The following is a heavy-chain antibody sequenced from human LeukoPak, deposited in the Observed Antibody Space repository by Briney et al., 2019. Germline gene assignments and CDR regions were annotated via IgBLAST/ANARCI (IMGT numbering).Heavy chain of an antibody. Sequence: SETLSCTCTVSGGSTSNYYWSWIRQPPGKGREYIGYIYYTWSTNYNPSLASRVTISVATSNNHFSLKLSSVTAADTAVYYCARDPGTLLRGSRRGYDGNYYYIDVWGKETTVTISS. CDR2: IYYTWST. CDR3: ARDPGTLLRGSRRGYDGNYYYIDV. J-gene: IGHJ6*03. CDR1: GGSTSNYY. D-gene: IGHD3-10*01. V-gene: IGHV4-59*12.